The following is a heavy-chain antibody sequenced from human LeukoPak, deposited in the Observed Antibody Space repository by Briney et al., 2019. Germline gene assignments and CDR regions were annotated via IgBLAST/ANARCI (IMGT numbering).Heavy chain of an antibody. CDR1: GFTFSSYG. Sequence: AGGSLRLSCAASGFTFSSYGMHWVRQAPGKGLEWVAVISYDGSNKYYADSVKGRFTISRDNSKNTLYLQMNSLRAEDTAVYYCAKETNGIAARFHFDYWGQGTLVTVSS. CDR3: AKETNGIAARFHFDY. V-gene: IGHV3-30*18. D-gene: IGHD6-6*01. J-gene: IGHJ4*02. CDR2: ISYDGSNK.